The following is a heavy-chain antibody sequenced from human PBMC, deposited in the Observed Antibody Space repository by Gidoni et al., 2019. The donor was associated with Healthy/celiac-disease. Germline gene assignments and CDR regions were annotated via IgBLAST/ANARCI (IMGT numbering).Heavy chain of an antibody. CDR1: GFTFGDYA. J-gene: IGHJ2*01. D-gene: IGHD3-10*01. CDR3: TRVQNYGSGSPWYFDL. Sequence: EVQLVESGGGLVKPGRSLRLSCTASGFTFGDYAMSWFHQAPGKGLEWVGFIRSKAYGGTTEYAASVKGKFTISRDDSKSIAYLQMNSLKTGDTAVYYCTRVQNYGSGSPWYFDLWGRGTLVTVSS. CDR2: IRSKAYGGTT. V-gene: IGHV3-49*05.